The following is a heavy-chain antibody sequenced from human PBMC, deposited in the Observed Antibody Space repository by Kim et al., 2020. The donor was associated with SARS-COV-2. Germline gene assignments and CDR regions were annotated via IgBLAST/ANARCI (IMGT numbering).Heavy chain of an antibody. D-gene: IGHD6-19*01. Sequence: SVKVSCKASGGTFSSYAISWVRQAPGQGLEWMGGIIPIFGTANYAQKFQGRVTITADESTSTAYMELSSLRSEDTAVYYCAILAGYSSGHYYYGMDVWGQGTTVTVSS. CDR3: AILAGYSSGHYYYGMDV. V-gene: IGHV1-69*13. CDR2: IIPIFGTA. J-gene: IGHJ6*02. CDR1: GGTFSSYA.